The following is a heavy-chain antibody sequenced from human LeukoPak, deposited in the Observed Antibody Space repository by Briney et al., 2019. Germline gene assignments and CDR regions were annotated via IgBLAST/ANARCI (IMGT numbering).Heavy chain of an antibody. CDR3: AREFSDSRGWLRLVGSGRPLTYFYY. V-gene: IGHV1-69*05. D-gene: IGHD6-19*01. CDR2: IIPIFGTA. CDR1: GGTFSSYA. J-gene: IGHJ4*02. Sequence: SVKVSCKASGGTFSSYAISWVRQAPGQGLEWMGRIIPIFGTANYAQKFQGRVTITTDESTSTAYMELSSLRSEDTAVYYCAREFSDSRGWLRLVGSGRPLTYFYYWGQGTLVTGSS.